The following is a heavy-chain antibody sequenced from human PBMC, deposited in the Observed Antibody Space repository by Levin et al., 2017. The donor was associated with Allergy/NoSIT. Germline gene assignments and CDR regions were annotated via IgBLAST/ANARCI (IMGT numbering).Heavy chain of an antibody. D-gene: IGHD5-18*01. CDR1: GGTFSSYA. J-gene: IGHJ4*02. Sequence: ASVKVSCKASGGTFSSYAISWVRQAPGQGLEWMGGIIPIFGTANYAQKFQGRVTITADKSTSTAYMELSSLRSEDTAVYYCARSPPWGYSYGYYFDYWGQGTLVTVSS. V-gene: IGHV1-69*06. CDR3: ARSPPWGYSYGYYFDY. CDR2: IIPIFGTA.